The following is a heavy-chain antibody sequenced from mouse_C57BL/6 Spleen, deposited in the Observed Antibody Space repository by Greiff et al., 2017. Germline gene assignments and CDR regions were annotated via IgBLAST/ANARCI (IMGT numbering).Heavy chain of an antibody. CDR2: INPSSGYT. CDR1: GYTFTSYT. CDR3: ARSHYDYGYAMDY. V-gene: IGHV1-4*01. J-gene: IGHJ4*01. Sequence: VKLVESGAELARPGASVKMSCKASGYTFTSYTMHWVKQRPGQGLEWIGYINPSSGYTKYNQKFKDKATLTADKSSSTAYMQLSSLTSEDSAVYYCARSHYDYGYAMDYWGQGTSVTVSS. D-gene: IGHD2-4*01.